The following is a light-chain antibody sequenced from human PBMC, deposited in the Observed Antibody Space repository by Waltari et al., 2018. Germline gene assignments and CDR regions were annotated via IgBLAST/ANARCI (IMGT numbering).Light chain of an antibody. CDR1: QSVGNN. Sequence: EIEMTQSPATLSVSPGERVTLSCRASQSVGNNLAWYQQRPGQAPRHLIYGASTRATDISDRFSGSGSGTDFTLTISALQSEDLAVYYCHQYNHWPTFTFGQGTKLQIE. J-gene: IGKJ2*01. V-gene: IGKV3-15*01. CDR2: GAS. CDR3: HQYNHWPTFT.